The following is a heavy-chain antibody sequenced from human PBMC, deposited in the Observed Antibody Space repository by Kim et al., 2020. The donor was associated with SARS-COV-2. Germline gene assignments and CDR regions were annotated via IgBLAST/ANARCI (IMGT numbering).Heavy chain of an antibody. CDR3: ARQGGSYGYFSEGYYYYGMDV. Sequence: GESLKISCKGSGYSFTSYWIGWVRQMPGKGLEWMGIIYPGDSDTRYSTSFQGQVTISADKSISTAYLQWSSLKASDTAMYYCARQGGSYGYFSEGYYYYGMDVWGQGTTVTVSS. J-gene: IGHJ6*02. CDR2: IYPGDSDT. D-gene: IGHD5-18*01. V-gene: IGHV5-51*01. CDR1: GYSFTSYW.